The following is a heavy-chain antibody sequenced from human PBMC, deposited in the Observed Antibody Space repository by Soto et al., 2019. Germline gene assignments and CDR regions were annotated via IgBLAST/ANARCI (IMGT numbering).Heavy chain of an antibody. CDR2: IYYTGST. J-gene: IGHJ4*02. D-gene: IGHD3-22*01. Sequence: PSETLSLTCAFYGGSFSGDYWSWIRPPPGKGLEWIGYIYYTGSTNYNPSLKSRVTTSVDTSKNQFSLQLTSVTAADTAFYYCARGFYDSSGSSNPFDFWGPGILVTVSS. CDR3: ARGFYDSSGSSNPFDF. CDR1: GGSFSGDY. V-gene: IGHV4-34*01.